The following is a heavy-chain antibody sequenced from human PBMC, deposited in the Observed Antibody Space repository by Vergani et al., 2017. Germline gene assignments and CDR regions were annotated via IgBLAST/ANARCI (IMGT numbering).Heavy chain of an antibody. CDR1: GFTFSTYA. Sequence: EVQLLESGGGLVQPGGSLRLSCAASGFTFSTYAMTWVRQAPGKGLEWVSTISSDGGSTYYADSVKGRFTISRDNSKNTLYLQMNSLRVEDTAVYYCVRGGLATIYNWFDPWGQGTRVTVSS. CDR2: ISSDGGST. CDR3: VRGGLATIYNWFDP. J-gene: IGHJ5*01. D-gene: IGHD5-24*01. V-gene: IGHV3-23*01.